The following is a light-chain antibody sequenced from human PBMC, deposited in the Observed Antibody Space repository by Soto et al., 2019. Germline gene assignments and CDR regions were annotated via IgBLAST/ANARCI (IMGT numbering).Light chain of an antibody. J-gene: IGKJ1*01. CDR2: DTS. CDR3: QQRDNWPWT. CDR1: QSVRSN. V-gene: IGKV3-11*01. Sequence: ETVLTQSPATLSLSPGERATLSCRASQSVRSNLAWSQHKPGQAPRLLIYDTSNRATGIPGRFSGSGSGTDFTIIISHLEPEDLAVYYCQQRDNWPWTFGQGAKVEIK.